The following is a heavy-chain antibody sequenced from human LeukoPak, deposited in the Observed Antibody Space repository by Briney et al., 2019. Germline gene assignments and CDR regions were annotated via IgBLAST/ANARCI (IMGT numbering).Heavy chain of an antibody. CDR2: IYSGGST. CDR3: IADTAGDLAF. V-gene: IGHV3-53*05. CDR1: GFTVSSNY. Sequence: GGSLRLSCAASGFTVSSNYMSWVRQAPGKGLEWVSVIYSGGSTYYADSVKGRFTISRDAATNSLYLQMNSLKIEDTALYYCIADTAGDLAFWGQGTLVIVSS. J-gene: IGHJ4*02. D-gene: IGHD6-13*01.